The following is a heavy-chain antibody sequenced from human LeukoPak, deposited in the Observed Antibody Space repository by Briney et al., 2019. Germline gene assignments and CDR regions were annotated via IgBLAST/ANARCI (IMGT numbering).Heavy chain of an antibody. CDR1: GGTFSNYA. V-gene: IGHV1-8*02. CDR2: MNPNSGNT. CDR3: ARGLQILDYVDAFDI. J-gene: IGHJ3*02. Sequence: GASVKVSCKASGGTFSNYAFSWVRQATGQGLEWMGWMNPNSGNTGYAQKFQGRVTMTRNTSISTAYMELSSLRSEDTAVYYCARGLQILDYVDAFDIWGQGTMVTVSS. D-gene: IGHD4-17*01.